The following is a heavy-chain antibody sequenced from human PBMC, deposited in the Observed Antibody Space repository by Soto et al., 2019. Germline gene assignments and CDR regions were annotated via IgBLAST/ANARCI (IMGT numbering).Heavy chain of an antibody. Sequence: PGGSLRLSCAISESTVSRDWMNWVRQAPGKGLEWVAHTNQDGSEKYYADSVKGRFTISRDNAKKSLYLQMNSLRAGDTAMYYCSGGVGDAFWGQGTLVTVSS. V-gene: IGHV3-7*01. CDR1: ESTVSRDW. D-gene: IGHD1-26*01. CDR3: SGGVGDAF. CDR2: TNQDGSEK. J-gene: IGHJ4*02.